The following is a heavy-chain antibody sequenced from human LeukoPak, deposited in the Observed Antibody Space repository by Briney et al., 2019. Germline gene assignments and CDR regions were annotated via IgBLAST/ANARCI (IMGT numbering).Heavy chain of an antibody. CDR3: AKGPHGRGYWYFDL. CDR1: GFTFSRYA. CDR2: ISGNGDTT. Sequence: GGSLRLSCAASGFTFSRYAMTWVRQAPGKGLQWVSPISGNGDTTYYSDSVKGRFTISRDNSKNTLYLQMNSLRAEDTAVYYCAKGPHGRGYWYFDLWGRGTLVIVSS. V-gene: IGHV3-23*01. J-gene: IGHJ2*01.